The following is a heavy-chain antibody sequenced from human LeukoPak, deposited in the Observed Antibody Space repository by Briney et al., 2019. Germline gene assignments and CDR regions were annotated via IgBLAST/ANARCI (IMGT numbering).Heavy chain of an antibody. V-gene: IGHV3-33*01. CDR2: IWYDGGHK. Sequence: GRSLRLSCAASGVTFSSFGMHWVRQAPGQGLEWVAVIWYDGGHKYYADSVKGRFSISRDNSKNTLYLQMNSLRAEDTAVYYCARDRDYDSANFDYWGQGTLVTVSS. J-gene: IGHJ4*02. D-gene: IGHD3-22*01. CDR3: ARDRDYDSANFDY. CDR1: GVTFSSFG.